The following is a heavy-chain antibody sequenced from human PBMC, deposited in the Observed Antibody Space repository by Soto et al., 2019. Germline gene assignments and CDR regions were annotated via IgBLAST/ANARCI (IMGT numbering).Heavy chain of an antibody. J-gene: IGHJ6*02. CDR2: INPSGGGT. CDR1: GYTFTTYY. CDR3: ARGGQDTVTSIYYYYYGMDV. D-gene: IGHD4-17*01. V-gene: IGHV1-46*01. Sequence: ASVKVSCKASGYTFTTYYMHWVRQAPGQGLEWMGIINPSGGGTNYAQKFQDRVTMTRDTSTSTVYMQLSSLRSEDTAVYYCARGGQDTVTSIYYYYYGMDVWGQGTTVTVSS.